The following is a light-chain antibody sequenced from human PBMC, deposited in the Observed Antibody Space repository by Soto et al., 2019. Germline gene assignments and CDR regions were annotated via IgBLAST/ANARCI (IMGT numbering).Light chain of an antibody. CDR3: QQRHGSPHT. V-gene: IGKV1-39*01. Sequence: DIQMTQSPSSLSASVGDRVTITCRASQTISTYLNWYQQEPGKAPKLLIYAASSLQSGVPSRFSCSGSGTDFTLTISSLQPEDFAAYYCQQRHGSPHTFGQGTKLEIK. CDR1: QTISTY. J-gene: IGKJ2*01. CDR2: AAS.